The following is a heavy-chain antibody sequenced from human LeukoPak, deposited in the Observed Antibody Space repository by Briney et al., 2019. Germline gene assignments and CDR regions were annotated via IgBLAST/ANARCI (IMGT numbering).Heavy chain of an antibody. CDR3: ARARDYGDFDY. CDR1: GFTFSSYW. CDR2: IKQDGSEK. D-gene: IGHD4-17*01. Sequence: SGGSLRLSCAASGFTFSSYWMSWARQAPGKGLEWVANIKQDGSEKYYVDSVKGRFTISRDNAKNSLYLQMNSLRAEDTAVYYCARARDYGDFDYWGQGTLVTVSS. J-gene: IGHJ4*02. V-gene: IGHV3-7*01.